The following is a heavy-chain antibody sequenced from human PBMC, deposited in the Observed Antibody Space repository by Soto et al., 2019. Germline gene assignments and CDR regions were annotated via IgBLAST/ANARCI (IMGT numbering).Heavy chain of an antibody. CDR1: GFTFSSYG. J-gene: IGHJ4*02. V-gene: IGHV3-23*01. Sequence: EVQLLESGGGLVQPGGSLRLSCAASGFTFSSYGMSWVRQAPGRGLEWVSAISGSGGSTYYADSVKGRFTISRDNSKNTLYLQMNSRRAKNTAVYYCAKSLSVGATTPFDYWGQGTLVTVSS. CDR2: ISGSGGST. D-gene: IGHD1-26*01. CDR3: AKSLSVGATTPFDY.